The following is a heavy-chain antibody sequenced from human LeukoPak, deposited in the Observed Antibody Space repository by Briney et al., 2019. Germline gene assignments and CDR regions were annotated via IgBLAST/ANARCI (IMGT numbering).Heavy chain of an antibody. CDR1: GDSVSSNSAA. CDR3: ARGGYSSGWRLDY. CDR2: TYYRSKWYN. D-gene: IGHD6-19*01. V-gene: IGHV6-1*01. J-gene: IGHJ4*02. Sequence: SQTLLLTCAISGDSVSSNSAAWNWIRQSPSRGLEWLGRTYYRSKWYNDYSVFVKSRITINPDTSKNQFSLQLNSVTPEDTAVYYCARGGYSSGWRLDYWGQGTLVTVSS.